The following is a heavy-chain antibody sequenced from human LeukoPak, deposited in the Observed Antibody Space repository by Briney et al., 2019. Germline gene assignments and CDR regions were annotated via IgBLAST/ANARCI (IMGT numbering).Heavy chain of an antibody. CDR3: ARPGQLGEYTPYYFDY. CDR1: AVTFNNYW. CDR2: IYPGDSET. J-gene: IGHJ4*02. D-gene: IGHD7-27*01. Sequence: GESLKISCKGSAVTFNNYWIGWVRQLPGKGLDWMGMIYPGDSETRYSPSFQGQVTISADKSISTAYLQWSSLKASDTAMYYCARPGQLGEYTPYYFDYWGQGTLVTVSS. V-gene: IGHV5-51*01.